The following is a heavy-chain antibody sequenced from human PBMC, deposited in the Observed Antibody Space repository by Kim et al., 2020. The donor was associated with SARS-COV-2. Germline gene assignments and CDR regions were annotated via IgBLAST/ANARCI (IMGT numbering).Heavy chain of an antibody. CDR2: ISAYNGNT. CDR3: AREEIPSFTYYYDSSGYLDY. Sequence: ASVKVSCKASGYTFTSYGISWVRQAPGQGLEWMGWISAYNGNTNYAQKLQGRVTMTTDTSTSTAYMELRSLRSDDTAVYYCAREEIPSFTYYYDSSGYLDYWGQGTLVTVSS. D-gene: IGHD3-22*01. CDR1: GYTFTSYG. J-gene: IGHJ4*02. V-gene: IGHV1-18*01.